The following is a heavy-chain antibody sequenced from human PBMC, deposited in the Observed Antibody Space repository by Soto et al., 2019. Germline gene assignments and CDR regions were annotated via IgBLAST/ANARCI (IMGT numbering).Heavy chain of an antibody. D-gene: IGHD6-19*01. J-gene: IGHJ4*02. CDR1: GYTFTRYY. CDR2: IHPXGGST. CDR3: ASHEVAGDY. Sequence: GXSVKVSCKASGYTFTRYYMHWVRQAPGQGLEWMXIIHPXGGSTSYGTKXXGTVTMTXXXSTSTVYMELSSMGSEDTAVYYCASHEVAGDYWGQGTLVTVSS. V-gene: IGHV1-46*03.